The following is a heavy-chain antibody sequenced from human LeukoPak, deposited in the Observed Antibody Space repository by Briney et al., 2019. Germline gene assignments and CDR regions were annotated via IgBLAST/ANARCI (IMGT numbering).Heavy chain of an antibody. V-gene: IGHV3-48*01. J-gene: IGHJ4*02. D-gene: IGHD1-26*01. CDR3: AREWWELLYDY. Sequence: PGGSLRLSCAASGFTFTSYSMNWVRQAPGKGLEWVSYISSSSSTIYYADSVKGRFTISRDNAKNSLYLQMNSLRAEDTAVYYCAREWWELLYDYWGQGTLVTVSS. CDR1: GFTFTSYS. CDR2: ISSSSSTI.